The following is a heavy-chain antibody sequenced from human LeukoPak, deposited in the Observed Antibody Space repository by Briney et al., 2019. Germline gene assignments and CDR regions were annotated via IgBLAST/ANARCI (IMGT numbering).Heavy chain of an antibody. V-gene: IGHV1-2*06. Sequence: ASVKVSCKASGYTFIDYWMHWVRQAPGRGLEWLGRINLKTGGINYAEKFQGRVTITRDTSISTAYLELSRLRFDDTAVYYCARDRDGGVGTIDYWGQGTLVPVSS. D-gene: IGHD3-3*01. CDR3: ARDRDGGVGTIDY. CDR1: GYTFIDYW. J-gene: IGHJ4*02. CDR2: INLKTGGI.